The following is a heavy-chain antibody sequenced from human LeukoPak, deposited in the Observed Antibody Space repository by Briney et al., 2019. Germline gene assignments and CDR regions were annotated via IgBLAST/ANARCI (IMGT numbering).Heavy chain of an antibody. CDR3: ARDSQYCSSTSCRTDNWFDP. Sequence: ASVKVSCKASGYTFTGYYLHWVRQAPGQGLEWMGWINPNSGGTNYAQKFQGRVTMTRDTSISTAYMELSRLRSDDTAVYYCARDSQYCSSTSCRTDNWFDPWGQGTLVTVSS. CDR2: INPNSGGT. CDR1: GYTFTGYY. V-gene: IGHV1-2*02. J-gene: IGHJ5*02. D-gene: IGHD2-2*01.